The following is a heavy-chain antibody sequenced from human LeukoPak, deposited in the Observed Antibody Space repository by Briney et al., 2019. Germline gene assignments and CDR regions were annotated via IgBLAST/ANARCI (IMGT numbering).Heavy chain of an antibody. CDR1: GFGFGDHG. D-gene: IGHD2-15*01. CDR3: ARAPIASPFYFDH. CDR2: INWSGGST. V-gene: IGHV3-20*04. J-gene: IGHJ4*02. Sequence: GGSLRLSCSASGFGFGDHGMSWVRQVPGKGLDWVSGINWSGGSTGYADPVRGRFTISRDNAKNSLYLQMDSLTAEDTALYYCARAPIASPFYFDHWGQGTLVTVSS.